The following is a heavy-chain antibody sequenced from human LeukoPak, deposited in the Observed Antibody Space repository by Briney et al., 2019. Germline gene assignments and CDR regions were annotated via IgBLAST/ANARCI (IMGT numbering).Heavy chain of an antibody. D-gene: IGHD3-22*01. J-gene: IGHJ4*02. CDR2: IYYSGST. CDR3: ARVEGRRFRYYDSSGNFDY. V-gene: IGHV4-39*07. CDR1: GGSISSSSYY. Sequence: SETLSLTCTVSGGSISSSSYYWGWIRQPPGKGLEWIGSIYYSGSTYYNPSLKSRVTISVGTSKNQFSLKLSSVTAADTAVYYCARVEGRRFRYYDSSGNFDYWGQGTLVTVSS.